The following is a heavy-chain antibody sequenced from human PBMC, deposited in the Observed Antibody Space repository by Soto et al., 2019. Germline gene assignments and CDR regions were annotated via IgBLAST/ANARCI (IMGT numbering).Heavy chain of an antibody. Sequence: SETLSLTCTVSGGSFSSYYWSWIRQPPGKGLEWIGYIYYSGSTNYNPSLKSRVTISVDTSKNQFSLNLSSVTAADTAVYYCARGNYYDSSGYYDYWGQGTLVTV. V-gene: IGHV4-59*01. D-gene: IGHD3-22*01. CDR3: ARGNYYDSSGYYDY. CDR1: GGSFSSYY. CDR2: IYYSGST. J-gene: IGHJ4*02.